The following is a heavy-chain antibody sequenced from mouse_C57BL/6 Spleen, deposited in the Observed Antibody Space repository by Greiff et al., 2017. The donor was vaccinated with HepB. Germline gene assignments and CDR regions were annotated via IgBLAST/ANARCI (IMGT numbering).Heavy chain of an antibody. CDR3: ARSRITTVVGDY. J-gene: IGHJ2*01. CDR2: IYPGDGDT. Sequence: LQESGPELVKPGASVKISCKASGYAFSSSWMNWVKQRPGKGLEWIGRIYPGDGDTNYNGKFKGKATLTADKSSSTAYMQLSSLTSEDSAVYFCARSRITTVVGDYWGQGTTLTVSS. V-gene: IGHV1-82*01. CDR1: GYAFSSSW. D-gene: IGHD1-1*01.